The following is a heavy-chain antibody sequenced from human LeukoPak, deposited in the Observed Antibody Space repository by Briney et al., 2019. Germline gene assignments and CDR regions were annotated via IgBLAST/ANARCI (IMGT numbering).Heavy chain of an antibody. Sequence: SETPSLTCTVSVGSLSSSSYYWGWIRQPPGRGLELIGRIYYSGSTYYNPSLKSRVTISVDTSKNQFSLKLSSVTAADAAVYYCAREYYDFWSGYSYYFDYWGQGTMVTVSS. V-gene: IGHV4-39*07. CDR1: VGSLSSSSYY. D-gene: IGHD3-3*01. CDR3: AREYYDFWSGYSYYFDY. J-gene: IGHJ4*02. CDR2: IYYSGST.